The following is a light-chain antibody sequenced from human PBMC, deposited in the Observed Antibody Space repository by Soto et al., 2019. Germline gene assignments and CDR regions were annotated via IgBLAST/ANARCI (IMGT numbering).Light chain of an antibody. J-gene: IGKJ4*01. V-gene: IGKV3-20*01. CDR1: QNVSSNL. Sequence: EIVMTQSPATLSVSPGERATLSCRASQNVSSNLLVWYQQHPGQAPRLLIYDASSRDTGIPDRVSGGGSGTDVTLTISRLEPEDFAVYYCQQFSSYPLTFGGGTKVDIK. CDR2: DAS. CDR3: QQFSSYPLT.